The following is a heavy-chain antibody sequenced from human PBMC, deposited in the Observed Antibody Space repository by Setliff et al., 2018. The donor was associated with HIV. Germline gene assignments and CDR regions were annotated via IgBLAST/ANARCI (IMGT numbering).Heavy chain of an antibody. D-gene: IGHD6-13*01. J-gene: IGHJ4*02. CDR1: GFTFSSYA. V-gene: IGHV3-23*01. CDR2: ISGSGGST. CDR3: AREGIAAAGSYSYGFGQIDY. Sequence: GGSLRLSCAASGFTFSSYAMSWVRQAPGEGLEWVSAISGSGGSTYYADSVRGRFTISRGNSKNTLYLQMNSLRAEDTAVYYCAREGIAAAGSYSYGFGQIDYWGQGTLVTVSS.